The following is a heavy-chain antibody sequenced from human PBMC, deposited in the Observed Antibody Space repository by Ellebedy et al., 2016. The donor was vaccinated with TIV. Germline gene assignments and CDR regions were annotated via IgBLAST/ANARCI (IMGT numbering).Heavy chain of an antibody. J-gene: IGHJ4*02. CDR3: AKGRGGGSDSSAPRYYFDY. D-gene: IGHD3-22*01. CDR1: GFTFSSYA. CDR2: ISHTGSRT. Sequence: GESLKISCAASGFTFSSYAMSWVRQAPGKGLEWVSTISHTGSRTYYADSVEGRFTISRDNSKKTLYLQMNSLRAEETAIYYCAKGRGGGSDSSAPRYYFDYWGLGTLVTVSS. V-gene: IGHV3-23*01.